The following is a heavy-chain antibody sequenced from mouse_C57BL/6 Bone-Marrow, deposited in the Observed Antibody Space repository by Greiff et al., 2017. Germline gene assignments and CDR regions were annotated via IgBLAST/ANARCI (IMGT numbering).Heavy chain of an antibody. V-gene: IGHV14-2*01. CDR3: TRSLIYYGTNY. CDR1: GFNIKDSY. D-gene: IGHD1-1*01. J-gene: IGHJ2*01. CDR2: LDPEDGET. Sequence: VQLKQSGAELVKPGASVKLSCTASGFNIKDSYIHWVKQRTEQGLEWIGRLDPEDGETKYAPKFQDKATITADTSSNTAYLQLSSLTSEDTAVYYCTRSLIYYGTNYWGQGTTLTVSS.